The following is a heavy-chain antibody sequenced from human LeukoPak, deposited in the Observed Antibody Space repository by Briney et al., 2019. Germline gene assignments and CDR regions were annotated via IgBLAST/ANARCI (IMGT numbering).Heavy chain of an antibody. Sequence: TSSETLSLTCAVYGGSFSGYYWSWIRQPPGKGLEWIGEINHSGSTNYNPSLKSRVTISVDTSKNQFSLKLSSVTAADTAVYYCARDLTPCSGGSCYGNWFDPWGQGTLVTVSS. V-gene: IGHV4-34*01. CDR2: INHSGST. J-gene: IGHJ5*02. CDR3: ARDLTPCSGGSCYGNWFDP. CDR1: GGSFSGYY. D-gene: IGHD2-15*01.